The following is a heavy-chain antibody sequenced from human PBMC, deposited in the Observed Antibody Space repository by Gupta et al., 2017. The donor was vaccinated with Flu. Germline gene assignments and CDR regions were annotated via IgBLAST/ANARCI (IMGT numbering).Heavy chain of an antibody. Sequence: EVQLVESGGGLVQPGGSLRLSCAASGFTFSSYNMNWVRQAPGKGLEWVSYISSSSSTIYYADSVKGRFTIPRDNAKNSLYLQMNSLRDEDTAVYYCASGFYSDDYPGRSVDYWGQGTLVTVSS. D-gene: IGHD4-17*01. J-gene: IGHJ4*02. CDR3: ASGFYSDDYPGRSVDY. V-gene: IGHV3-48*02. CDR1: GFTFSSYN. CDR2: ISSSSSTI.